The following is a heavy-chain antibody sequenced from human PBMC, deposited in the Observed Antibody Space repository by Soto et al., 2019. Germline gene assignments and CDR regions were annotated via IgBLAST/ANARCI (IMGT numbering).Heavy chain of an antibody. CDR3: ASGYCSGGNCYENWFDP. CDR2: IIPIFGTT. J-gene: IGHJ5*02. V-gene: IGHV1-69*06. CDR1: GGAFSTYA. D-gene: IGHD2-15*01. Sequence: QVQLVQSGAEVKKPGSSVKVSCKASGGAFSTYAFTWVQQAPGQGLEWMGGIIPIFGTTNYAQKFQGRVTITADKSTSTAYMELSSLRSADTAVYYCASGYCSGGNCYENWFDPWGQGTLVTVSS.